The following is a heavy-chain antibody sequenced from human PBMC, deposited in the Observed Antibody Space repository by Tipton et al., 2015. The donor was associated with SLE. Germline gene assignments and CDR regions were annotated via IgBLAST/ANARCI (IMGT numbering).Heavy chain of an antibody. CDR1: GGSFSGYY. J-gene: IGHJ5*02. Sequence: LRLSCAVYGGSFSGYYWSWIRQPPGKGLEWIGEINHSGSTNYNPSLKSRVTISVDTSKNQFSLKLSSVTAADTAVYYCARGHPDPIPWGQGTLVTVSS. CDR3: ARGHPDPIP. CDR2: INHSGST. V-gene: IGHV4-34*01. D-gene: IGHD1-14*01.